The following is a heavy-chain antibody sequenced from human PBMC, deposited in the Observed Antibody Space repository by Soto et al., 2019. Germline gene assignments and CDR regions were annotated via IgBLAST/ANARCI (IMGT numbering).Heavy chain of an antibody. Sequence: KPSETLSLTCTVSGGSISSGDYYWSWIRQPPGKGLEWIGYIYYSGSTYYNPSLKSRVTISVDTSKNQFSLKLSSVTAADTAVYYCARVHTPQSYGSGSYDFDYWGQGTLVTVPQ. CDR2: IYYSGST. CDR1: GGSISSGDYY. D-gene: IGHD3-10*01. V-gene: IGHV4-30-4*01. J-gene: IGHJ4*02. CDR3: ARVHTPQSYGSGSYDFDY.